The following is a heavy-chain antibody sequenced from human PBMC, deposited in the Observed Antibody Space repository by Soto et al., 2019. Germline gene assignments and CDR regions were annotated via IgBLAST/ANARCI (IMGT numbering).Heavy chain of an antibody. CDR3: AHKGGRGAGMDV. CDR1: GFSVSTSGVG. Sequence: SGPTLVNPTQTLTLTCTLSGFSVSTSGVGVAWIRQSPGKALEWLALIYWNNDKRYSPFLQSRVTITKDTSKNQVVLTMTNMDPVDTATYYCAHKGGRGAGMDVWGQGTTVTVSS. J-gene: IGHJ6*02. CDR2: IYWNNDK. D-gene: IGHD2-15*01. V-gene: IGHV2-5*01.